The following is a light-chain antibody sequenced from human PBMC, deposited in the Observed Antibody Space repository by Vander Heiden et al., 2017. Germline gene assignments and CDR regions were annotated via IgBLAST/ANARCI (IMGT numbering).Light chain of an antibody. CDR3: AAWDDSLRGPL. V-gene: IGLV1-47*01. CDR1: SSNIGSNY. Sequence: QSVLTQPPPASATPGQRVTISCSGSSSNIGSNYVHWYQQFPGTAPKLLMYRDNQRPSGVPDRFSGSRSGTSASLAISGLRSEDEADYFCAAWDDSLRGPLFGGGTKLTVL. CDR2: RDN. J-gene: IGLJ3*02.